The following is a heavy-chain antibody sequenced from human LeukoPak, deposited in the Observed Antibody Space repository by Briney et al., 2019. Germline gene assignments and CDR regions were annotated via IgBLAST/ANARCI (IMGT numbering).Heavy chain of an antibody. CDR2: INPNSGGT. J-gene: IGHJ4*02. Sequence: GASVKVSCKASGYTFTGYYMHWVRQAPGQGLEWMGWINPNSGGTNYAQKFQGRVTITRNTSISTAYMELSSLRSEDTAVYYCARGEWVDYWGQGTLVTVSS. CDR3: ARGEWVDY. V-gene: IGHV1-2*02. CDR1: GYTFTGYY. D-gene: IGHD2-8*01.